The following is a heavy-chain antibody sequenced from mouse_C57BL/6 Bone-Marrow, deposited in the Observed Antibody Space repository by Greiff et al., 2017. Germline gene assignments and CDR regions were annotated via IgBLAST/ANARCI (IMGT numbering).Heavy chain of an antibody. CDR2: ISGGGGNT. CDR1: GFTFSSYT. J-gene: IGHJ1*03. V-gene: IGHV5-9*01. CDR3: ARGSYDYDDGWYVDV. D-gene: IGHD2-4*01. Sequence: EVQLVESGGGLVKPGGSLKLSCAASGFTFSSYTMSWVRQTPEKRLEWVATISGGGGNTYYPDSVKGRFTISRDNAKNTLYLQMSSLRSEDTALYYWARGSYDYDDGWYVDVWGTGTTVTVSS.